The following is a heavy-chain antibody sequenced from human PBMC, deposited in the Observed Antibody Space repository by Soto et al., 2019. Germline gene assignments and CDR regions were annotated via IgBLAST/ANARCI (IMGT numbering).Heavy chain of an antibody. CDR3: ANRGTGYSSSWIDY. J-gene: IGHJ4*02. V-gene: IGHV3-30*18. Sequence: QVQLVEPGGGVVQPGRSLRLSCAASGFTFSSYGMHWVRQAPGKGLEWVAVISYDGSNKYYADSVKGRFTISRDNSKNTLYLQMNSLRAEDTAVYYCANRGTGYSSSWIDYWGQGTLVTVSS. CDR2: ISYDGSNK. D-gene: IGHD6-13*01. CDR1: GFTFSSYG.